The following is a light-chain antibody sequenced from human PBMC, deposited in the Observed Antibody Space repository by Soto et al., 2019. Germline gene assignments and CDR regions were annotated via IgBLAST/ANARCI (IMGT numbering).Light chain of an antibody. CDR3: QQYGASPRT. CDR2: DTS. J-gene: IGKJ1*01. CDR1: QSVSGNS. Sequence: EIVLTQSPGTLSLSPGERGTLSCRASQSVSGNSSAWYQQKPGQAPRVLIYDTSRRAAGIPDRFSGSGSGTDFTLTISRLEPEDFAVYHCQQYGASPRTFGQGTKVDIK. V-gene: IGKV3-20*01.